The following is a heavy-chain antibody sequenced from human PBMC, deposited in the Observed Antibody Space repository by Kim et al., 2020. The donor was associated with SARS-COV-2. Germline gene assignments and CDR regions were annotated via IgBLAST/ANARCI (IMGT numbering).Heavy chain of an antibody. J-gene: IGHJ3*02. Sequence: GGSLRLSCAASGFTFLPSSLRWVGPAPGKGLEWVGRIKSKTDGGTTDYAAPVKGRFTISRDDSKNTLYLQMNSLKTEDTAVYYCTTDLLGLGQASAAGRQDAFDIWGQGTMVTVSS. CDR2: IKSKTDGGTT. V-gene: IGHV3-15*01. CDR3: TTDLLGLGQASAAGRQDAFDI. D-gene: IGHD6-13*01. CDR1: GFTFLPSS.